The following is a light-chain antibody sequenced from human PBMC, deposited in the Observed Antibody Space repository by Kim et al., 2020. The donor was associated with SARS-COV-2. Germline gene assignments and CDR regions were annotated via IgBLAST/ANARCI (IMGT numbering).Light chain of an antibody. J-gene: IGLJ1*01. Sequence: QSVLTQPPSVSGAPGQRVTISCTGTSSNIGPGYGVHWYQQLPGTAPKLLIYDNTNRPSGVPDRFSASKSGTSASLAITGLQAEDEADYYCQSYDSSLSGYVFGSGTKVTVL. CDR3: QSYDSSLSGYV. CDR1: SSNIGPGYG. CDR2: DNT. V-gene: IGLV1-40*01.